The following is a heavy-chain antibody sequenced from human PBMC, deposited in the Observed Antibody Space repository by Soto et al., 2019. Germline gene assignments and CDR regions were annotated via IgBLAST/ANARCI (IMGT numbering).Heavy chain of an antibody. CDR3: AKNNWNYYGMDV. Sequence: GVSLSHSCAASGFTFSSYAMSWVRQAPGKGLEWVSAISGSGGITYYADSVKGRFTISRDNSKNTLYLQMNSLRAEDTAVYYCAKNNWNYYGMDVWGQGTTVTVS. D-gene: IGHD1-20*01. J-gene: IGHJ6*02. V-gene: IGHV3-23*01. CDR2: ISGSGGIT. CDR1: GFTFSSYA.